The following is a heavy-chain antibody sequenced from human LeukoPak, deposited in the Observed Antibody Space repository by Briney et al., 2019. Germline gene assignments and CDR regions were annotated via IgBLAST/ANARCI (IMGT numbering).Heavy chain of an antibody. CDR3: ATVRGIAALLGFGY. J-gene: IGHJ4*02. Sequence: GASVKVSCKASGGTFSSYAISWVRQAPGQGLEWMGGIIPIFGTANYAQKFQGRVTITTDESTSTAYMELSSLRSEDTAVYYCATVRGIAALLGFGYWGQGTLVTVSS. CDR1: GGTFSSYA. CDR2: IIPIFGTA. V-gene: IGHV1-69*05. D-gene: IGHD6-13*01.